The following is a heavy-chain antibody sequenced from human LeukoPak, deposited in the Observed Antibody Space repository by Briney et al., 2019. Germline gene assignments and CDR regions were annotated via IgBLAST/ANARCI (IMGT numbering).Heavy chain of an antibody. D-gene: IGHD5-12*01. CDR1: GGTFSSYA. CDR3: AESVRLRLDYFDY. CDR2: IIPIFGTA. J-gene: IGHJ4*02. V-gene: IGHV1-69*01. Sequence: SVKVSCKASGGTFSSYAISWVRQAPGQGLEWMGGIIPIFGTANYAQKFQGRVTITADESTSTAYMELSSLRSEDTAVYYCAESVRLRLDYFDYWGQGTLVTVSS.